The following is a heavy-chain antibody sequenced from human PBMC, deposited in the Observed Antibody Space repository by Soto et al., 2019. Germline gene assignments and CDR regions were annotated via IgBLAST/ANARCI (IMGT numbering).Heavy chain of an antibody. CDR3: ARDGSEWDNWNDGGMRFDP. CDR2: ISAYNGNT. D-gene: IGHD1-20*01. Sequence: QVQLVQSGAEVKKPGASVKVSCKASGYTFTSYGISCVRQAPGQGLEWRGWISAYNGNTNYAQKLPGRVTMTTDTSTSTAYMELRSLRSDDTAVYYCARDGSEWDNWNDGGMRFDPWGQGTLVTVSS. CDR1: GYTFTSYG. J-gene: IGHJ5*02. V-gene: IGHV1-18*01.